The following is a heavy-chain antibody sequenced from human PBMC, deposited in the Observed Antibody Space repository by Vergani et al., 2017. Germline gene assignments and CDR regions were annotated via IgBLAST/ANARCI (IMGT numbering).Heavy chain of an antibody. J-gene: IGHJ4*02. CDR3: AKGYQLRDY. Sequence: EVQLVESGGGLVQPGRSLRLSCAASGFTFDDYAMHWVRQAPGKGLEWVSGINWNSGSIGYADSVKGRFTISRDNAKNSLYLQMNSLRAEDTAVYYCAKGYQLRDYWGQGTLVTVSS. CDR2: INWNSGSI. V-gene: IGHV3-9*01. CDR1: GFTFDDYA. D-gene: IGHD2-2*01.